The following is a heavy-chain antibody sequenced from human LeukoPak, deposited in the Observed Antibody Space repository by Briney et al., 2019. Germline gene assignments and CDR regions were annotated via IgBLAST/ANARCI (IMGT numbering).Heavy chain of an antibody. CDR1: GFIFSRYS. CDR3: VKGDSLTKGSVVDY. J-gene: IGHJ4*02. CDR2: ISTGGGT. D-gene: IGHD1-26*01. V-gene: IGHV3-64D*06. Sequence: PGGSLRLSCSASGFIFSRYSIHWVRESPGQGLEYVSGISTGGGTYYADSVKGRFTVSRDNSKNTLYLQMSSLRTEDTAVYYCVKGDSLTKGSVVDYWGQGTLVTVSS.